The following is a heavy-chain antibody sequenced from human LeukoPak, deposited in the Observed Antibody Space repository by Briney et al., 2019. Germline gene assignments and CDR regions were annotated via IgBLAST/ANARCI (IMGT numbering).Heavy chain of an antibody. CDR2: IYYRGSS. CDR3: ASGPYPAAGTDHQFDY. Sequence: PSETLSLTCTVSGASLSSYYWSWLRQPPGKGLEGVGDIYYRGSSNYNPALMSRVTISVDKSKNQFYLGLSSVTAADTAVYYCASGPYPAAGTDHQFDYWGQGTLVTVSS. D-gene: IGHD6-13*01. CDR1: GASLSSYY. J-gene: IGHJ4*02. V-gene: IGHV4-59*01.